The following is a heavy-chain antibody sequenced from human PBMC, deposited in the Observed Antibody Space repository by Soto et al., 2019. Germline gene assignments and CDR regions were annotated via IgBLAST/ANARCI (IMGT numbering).Heavy chain of an antibody. Sequence: ASVKVSCKVSRYTLTELSIHWVRQPPGKGLEWMGGFDPEDGETRFAQRFQGRVTMTEDTSTGTAYMELSRLRSEDTAVYYCAMGKDFDWLYFDYWGQGTLVTVSS. CDR2: FDPEDGET. CDR3: AMGKDFDWLYFDY. CDR1: RYTLTELS. J-gene: IGHJ4*02. V-gene: IGHV1-24*01. D-gene: IGHD3-9*01.